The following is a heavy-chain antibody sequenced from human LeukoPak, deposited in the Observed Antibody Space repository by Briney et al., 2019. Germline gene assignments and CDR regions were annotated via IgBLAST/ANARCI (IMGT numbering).Heavy chain of an antibody. V-gene: IGHV3-21*01. D-gene: IGHD3-22*01. J-gene: IGHJ4*02. CDR1: GFTFSSYS. CDR3: ARDSYYYDSSGYYQEDSNDY. Sequence: GGSLRLSCAASGFTFSSYSMNWVRQAPGKGLEWVSSISSSSSYIYYADSVKGRFTISRDNAKNSLYLQMNSLRAEDTAVYYCARDSYYYDSSGYYQEDSNDYWGQGTLVTVSS. CDR2: ISSSSSYI.